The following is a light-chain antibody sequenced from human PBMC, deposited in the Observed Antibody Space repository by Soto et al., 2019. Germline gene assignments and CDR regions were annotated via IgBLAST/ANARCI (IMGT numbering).Light chain of an antibody. J-gene: IGKJ1*01. CDR3: QQRSNGAT. V-gene: IGKV3-11*01. CDR1: QSVSSY. Sequence: EIVLTQSPATLSLSPGERATLSCRASQSVSSYLAWYQQKPGQAPRLLIYDASNRATGIPARFSGSGSGTDFTLTISSLEPEYFAVYYCQQRSNGATFVQWTTV. CDR2: DAS.